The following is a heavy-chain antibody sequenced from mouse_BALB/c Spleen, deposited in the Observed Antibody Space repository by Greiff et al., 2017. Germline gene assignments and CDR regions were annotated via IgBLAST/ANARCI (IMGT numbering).Heavy chain of an antibody. CDR1: GFTFSSYT. J-gene: IGHJ2*01. D-gene: IGHD2-4*01. CDR2: ISSGGSYT. CDR3: TRDDDYDGYFDY. Sequence: EVKLVESGGGLVKPGGSLKLSCAASGFTFSSYTMSWVRQTPEKRLEWVATISSGGSYTYYPDSVKGRFTISRDNAKNTLYLQMSSLKSEDTAMYYCTRDDDYDGYFDYWGQGTTLTVSS. V-gene: IGHV5-6-4*01.